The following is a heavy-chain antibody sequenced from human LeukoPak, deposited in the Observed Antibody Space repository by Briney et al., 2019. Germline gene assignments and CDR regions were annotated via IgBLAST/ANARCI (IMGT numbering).Heavy chain of an antibody. D-gene: IGHD4-17*01. J-gene: IGHJ4*02. CDR3: ARVTPPWDYAPDY. CDR2: IYYSGST. Sequence: SETLSLTCTVSGGSTSSYYWSWIRQPPGKGLEWIGYIYYSGSTNYNPSLKSRVTISVDTSKNQFSLKLSSVTAADTAVYYCARVTPPWDYAPDYWGQGTLVTVSS. V-gene: IGHV4-59*01. CDR1: GGSTSSYY.